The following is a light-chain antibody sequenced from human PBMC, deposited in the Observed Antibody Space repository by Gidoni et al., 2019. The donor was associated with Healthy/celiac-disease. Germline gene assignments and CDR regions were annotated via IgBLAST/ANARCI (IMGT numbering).Light chain of an antibody. J-gene: IGKJ3*01. CDR3: QQSYSTPS. Sequence: DIQMTQSPSSLSASVGDRVTITCRASQSISSYLNWYQQKPGKAPKLLIYAASSLQSGVPSRFSGSGSGTDFTLTISSRQPEDFATYYCQQSYSTPSFGHXTKVDIK. CDR2: AAS. CDR1: QSISSY. V-gene: IGKV1-39*01.